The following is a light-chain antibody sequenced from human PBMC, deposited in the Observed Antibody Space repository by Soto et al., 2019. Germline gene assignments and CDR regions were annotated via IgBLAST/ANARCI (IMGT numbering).Light chain of an antibody. J-gene: IGLJ2*01. CDR3: QTWGTGIRV. V-gene: IGLV4-69*01. CDR2: LNSDGSH. CDR1: SGHSSYA. Sequence: QPVLTQSPSASASLGDSVKLTCTLSSGHSSYAIACHQQQPEQGPRYLMKLNSDGSHSKGDGIPDRFSGSSSGAERYLTISSLQAEDEADYYCQTWGTGIRVFGGGTKLTVL.